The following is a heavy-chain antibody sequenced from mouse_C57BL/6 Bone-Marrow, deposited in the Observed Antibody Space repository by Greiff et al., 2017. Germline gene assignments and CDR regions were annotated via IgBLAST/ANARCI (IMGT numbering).Heavy chain of an antibody. CDR3: ARHEGTVVAADWYFDV. CDR2: FYPGSGSI. J-gene: IGHJ1*03. CDR1: GYTFTEYT. Sequence: QVHVKQSGAELVKPGASVKLSCKASGYTFTEYTIHWVKQRSGQGLEWIGWFYPGSGSIKYNEKFKDKATLTADKSSSTVYMELSRLTSEDSAVYFCARHEGTVVAADWYFDVWGTGTTVTVSS. D-gene: IGHD1-1*01. V-gene: IGHV1-62-2*01.